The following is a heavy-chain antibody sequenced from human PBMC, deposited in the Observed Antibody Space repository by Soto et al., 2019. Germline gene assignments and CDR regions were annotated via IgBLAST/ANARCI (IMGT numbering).Heavy chain of an antibody. Sequence: GGSLRLSCAASGFICSTYAMNWVRQAPGTGLEWVSAISSSGDSAYYAESVGGRFTISRDNSIHTLYLQMRSLRPEDTAVYYCAHPRGYGVFDAVDIWGQGTMVTVSS. V-gene: IGHV3-23*01. CDR2: ISSSGDSA. CDR1: GFICSTYA. CDR3: AHPRGYGVFDAVDI. D-gene: IGHD2-8*01. J-gene: IGHJ3*02.